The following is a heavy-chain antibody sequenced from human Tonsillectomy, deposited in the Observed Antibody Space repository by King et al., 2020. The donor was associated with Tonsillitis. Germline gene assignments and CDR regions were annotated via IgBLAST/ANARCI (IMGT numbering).Heavy chain of an antibody. D-gene: IGHD6-19*01. Sequence: VQLVESGGGVVQPGRSLRLSCAASGFTFSSYGMHWVRQAPGKGLEWVAILSYDGSHKYYADSVKGRFTISRDNSKNTLYLQMNSLRAEDTAVYYCAREPSSGLYFDYWGQGTLVTVSS. CDR3: AREPSSGLYFDY. V-gene: IGHV3-33*05. CDR2: LSYDGSHK. J-gene: IGHJ4*02. CDR1: GFTFSSYG.